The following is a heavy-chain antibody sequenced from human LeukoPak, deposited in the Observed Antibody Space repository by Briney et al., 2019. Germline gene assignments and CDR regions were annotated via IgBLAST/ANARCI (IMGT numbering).Heavy chain of an antibody. V-gene: IGHV4-39*07. Sequence: SETLSLTCTVSGGSISSSNYYWGWIRQPPGKGLEWIGSIYHSGSTYYNPSLKSRVTISVDTSKNQFSLKLSSVTAADTAVYYCARAREGDAFDIWGQGTMVTVSS. D-gene: IGHD5-24*01. CDR3: ARAREGDAFDI. CDR2: IYHSGST. CDR1: GGSISSSNYY. J-gene: IGHJ3*02.